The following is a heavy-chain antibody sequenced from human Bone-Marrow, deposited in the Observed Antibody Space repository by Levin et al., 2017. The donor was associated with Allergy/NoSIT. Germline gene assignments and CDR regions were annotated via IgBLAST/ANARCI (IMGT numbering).Heavy chain of an antibody. J-gene: IGHJ4*02. CDR1: GFTFSSYA. D-gene: IGHD5-24*01. CDR3: ARDDGYNYNCFDY. V-gene: IGHV3-30*04. CDR2: ISYDGSNK. Sequence: TGESLKISCAASGFTFSSYAMNWVRQAPGKGLEWVAVISYDGSNKNYADSVKGRFTISRDNSKNTLYLQMNSLRVEDTAVYYCARDDGYNYNCFDYWGQGTLVTVSS.